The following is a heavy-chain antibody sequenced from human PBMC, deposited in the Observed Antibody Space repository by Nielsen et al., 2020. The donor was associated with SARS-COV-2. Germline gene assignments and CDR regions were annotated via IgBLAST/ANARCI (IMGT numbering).Heavy chain of an antibody. CDR3: ARGVGDILTGYYIGSDY. D-gene: IGHD3-9*01. CDR2: ISSSSYI. CDR1: GFTFSSYS. J-gene: IGHJ4*02. V-gene: IGHV3-21*01. Sequence: GESLKISCAASGFTFSSYSMNWVRQAPGKGLEWVSSISSSSYIYYADSVKGRFTISRDNAKNSLYLQMNSLRAEDTAVYYCARGVGDILTGYYIGSDYWGQGTLVTVSS.